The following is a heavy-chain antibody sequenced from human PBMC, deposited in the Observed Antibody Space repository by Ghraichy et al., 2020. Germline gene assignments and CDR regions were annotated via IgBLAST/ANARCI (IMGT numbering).Heavy chain of an antibody. CDR2: IKTDGSTT. J-gene: IGHJ4*02. CDR3: ARDLNWVLFDY. V-gene: IGHV3-74*01. D-gene: IGHD2-2*03. Sequence: GESLNISCAASGFTFSSYWMHWVRQAPGKGLVWVSRIKTDGSTTVYADFVKGRFTISRDNAKNTLYLQMNSLRTEDTAVYYCARDLNWVLFDYWGQGTLVTVSS. CDR1: GFTFSSYW.